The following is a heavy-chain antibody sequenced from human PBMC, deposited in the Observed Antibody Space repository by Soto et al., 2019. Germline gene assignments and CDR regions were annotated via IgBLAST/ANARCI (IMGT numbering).Heavy chain of an antibody. Sequence: ASVKVSCKASGYSFTDYHIHWVRQAPGQGLEWLGRINPKSGGRSTAQKFQGWVTMTTDTSISTASMGLTRLTSDDTAIYYCARGDSTDCSNGVCSFFYNHDMDVWGQGTTVTVSS. V-gene: IGHV1-2*04. CDR3: ARGDSTDCSNGVCSFFYNHDMDV. J-gene: IGHJ6*02. D-gene: IGHD2-8*01. CDR1: GYSFTDYH. CDR2: INPKSGGR.